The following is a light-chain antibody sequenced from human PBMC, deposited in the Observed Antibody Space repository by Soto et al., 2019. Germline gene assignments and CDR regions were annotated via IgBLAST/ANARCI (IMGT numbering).Light chain of an antibody. CDR2: EVS. J-gene: IGLJ1*01. CDR3: SSYAGSNNFYV. V-gene: IGLV2-8*01. Sequence: QSALTQPPSASGSPGQSVTISCTGTTSDVGGYNYVSWYQQQPGKAPKLMIYEVSKRPSGVPDRFSGSKSGNTASLTVSGLQTEDEADYYFSSYAGSNNFYVFGTGTKVTVL. CDR1: TSDVGGYNY.